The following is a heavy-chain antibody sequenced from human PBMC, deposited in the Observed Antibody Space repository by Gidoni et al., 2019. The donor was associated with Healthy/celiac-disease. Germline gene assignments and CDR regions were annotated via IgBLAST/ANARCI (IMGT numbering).Heavy chain of an antibody. CDR2: IIPILGIA. CDR3: ANPSELGATVAARNPYYYYYGMDV. D-gene: IGHD1-26*01. V-gene: IGHV1-69*04. J-gene: IGHJ6*02. CDR1: GGTFSSSA. Sequence: QVQLVQSGAEVKKPGSSVKVSCKASGGTFSSSAISWVRQAPGQGLEWLGWIIPILGIANYATKFQCRVTMTADKSTSTAYMELSSLRAEDTAVYYCANPSELGATVAARNPYYYYYGMDVWGQGTTVTVSS.